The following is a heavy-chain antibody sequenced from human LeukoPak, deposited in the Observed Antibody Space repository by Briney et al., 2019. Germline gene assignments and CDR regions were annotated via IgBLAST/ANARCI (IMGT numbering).Heavy chain of an antibody. Sequence: GGSLRLSCAASGFTFSTYWMHWVRQAPGKGLVWVSRINTDGSSTSYADSVKGRFTIPRDNAKNSLYLQMNSLRAEDTAVYYCARAPTYYYGMDVWGQGTTVTVSS. V-gene: IGHV3-74*01. CDR1: GFTFSTYW. D-gene: IGHD1-26*01. CDR2: INTDGSST. J-gene: IGHJ6*02. CDR3: ARAPTYYYGMDV.